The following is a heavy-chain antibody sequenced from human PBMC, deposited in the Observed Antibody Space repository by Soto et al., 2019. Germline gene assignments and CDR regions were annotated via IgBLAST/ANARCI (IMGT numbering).Heavy chain of an antibody. CDR2: IYYSGST. V-gene: IGHV4-31*03. Sequence: PSETLFLTCTVSGGSISSGGYYWSWIRQHPGKGLEWIGYIYYSGSTYYNPSLKSRVTISVDTSKNQFSLKLSSVTAADTAVYYCAITGTTYDVDYWGQGTLVTVSS. D-gene: IGHD1-7*01. J-gene: IGHJ4*02. CDR3: AITGTTYDVDY. CDR1: GGSISSGGYY.